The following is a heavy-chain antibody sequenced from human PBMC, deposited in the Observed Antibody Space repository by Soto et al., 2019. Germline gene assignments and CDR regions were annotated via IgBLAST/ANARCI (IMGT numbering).Heavy chain of an antibody. D-gene: IGHD5-12*01. J-gene: IGHJ4*02. CDR3: ARRSIVATNSYYFDY. CDR1: GGSISSYY. V-gene: IGHV4-59*08. Sequence: SETLSLTCTVSGGSISSYYWSWIRQPPGKGLEWIGYIYYSGSTNYNPSLKSRVTISVDTSKNQFSLKLSSVTAADTAVYYCARRSIVATNSYYFDYWGQGTLVTVSS. CDR2: IYYSGST.